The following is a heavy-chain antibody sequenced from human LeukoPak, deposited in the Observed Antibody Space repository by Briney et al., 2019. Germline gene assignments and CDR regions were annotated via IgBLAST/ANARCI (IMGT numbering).Heavy chain of an antibody. Sequence: SETLSLTCTVSGGSITSRDSSWSWIRQPPGKGLEWIGYINYSGSTSYNPSLKSRVTISVDTSKNQFSLKLSSVTAADTAVHYCARDKEKKGAALDVWGPGTTVTASS. CDR1: GGSITSRDSS. CDR3: ARDKEKKGAALDV. D-gene: IGHD4/OR15-4a*01. V-gene: IGHV4-30-4*01. J-gene: IGHJ6*02. CDR2: INYSGST.